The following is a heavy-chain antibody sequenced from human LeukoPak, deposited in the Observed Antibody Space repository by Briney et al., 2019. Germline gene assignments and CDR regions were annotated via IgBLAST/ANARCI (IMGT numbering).Heavy chain of an antibody. CDR2: ISSSSSYI. J-gene: IGHJ4*02. Sequence: GGSLRLSCAASGFTFSSYSMNWVRQAPGKGLEWVSSISSSSSYIYYADSVKGRFTISRDNAKNSLYLQMNSLRAEDTAVYYCGRSFGVVTPSHYWGQGTLVTVSS. D-gene: IGHD3-3*01. CDR1: GFTFSSYS. V-gene: IGHV3-21*01. CDR3: GRSFGVVTPSHY.